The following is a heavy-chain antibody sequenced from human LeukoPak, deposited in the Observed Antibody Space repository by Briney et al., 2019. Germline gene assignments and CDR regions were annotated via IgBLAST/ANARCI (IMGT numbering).Heavy chain of an antibody. Sequence: ASVKVSCTASGYTFTTYYIHWVRQAPGQGLEWMGIINPNGGSSNCAQKFQGRVTMTRDTPTSTVYMELRSLRSEDTAVYYCARLPWETSRPPEPDYWGQGTLVTVSS. V-gene: IGHV1-46*01. D-gene: IGHD1-14*01. J-gene: IGHJ4*02. CDR1: GYTFTTYY. CDR2: INPNGGSS. CDR3: ARLPWETSRPPEPDY.